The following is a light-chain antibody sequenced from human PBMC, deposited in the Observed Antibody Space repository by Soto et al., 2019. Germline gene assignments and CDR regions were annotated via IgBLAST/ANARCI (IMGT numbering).Light chain of an antibody. Sequence: EIVMTQSPATLSVSPGERATLSCRAGQNIHTNLAWYQQKPGQAPRLLFYGASTGATGLPARFSGSGSGTEFTLTINSLQAEDCAVYFCQERSHWPSLTFGGGTKVEI. CDR1: QNIHTN. CDR2: GAS. J-gene: IGKJ4*01. CDR3: QERSHWPSLT. V-gene: IGKV3-15*01.